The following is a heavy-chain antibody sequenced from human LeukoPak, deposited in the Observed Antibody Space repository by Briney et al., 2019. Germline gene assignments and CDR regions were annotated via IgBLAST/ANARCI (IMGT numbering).Heavy chain of an antibody. CDR1: GFTFSRYS. CDR3: GRGFQRWFGDLLEAFDI. CDR2: ICGSSSNI. V-gene: IGHV3-48*01. J-gene: IGHJ3*02. Sequence: GGPLRLSCAASGFTFSRYSMNWVRRSPGKGVECVLYICGSSSNIYYAEYVKGRFTISRDNAKNSLYLQMNSLRAEDTAVYYCGRGFQRWFGDLLEAFDIWGQGTMVTVSS. D-gene: IGHD3-10*01.